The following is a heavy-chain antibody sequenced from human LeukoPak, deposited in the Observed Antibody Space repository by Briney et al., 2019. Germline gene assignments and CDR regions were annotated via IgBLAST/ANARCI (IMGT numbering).Heavy chain of an antibody. CDR2: IIPILGTA. D-gene: IGHD1-26*01. Sequence: SVKVSCKASGGTLSRYAISWVRQAPGQGLEWMGGIIPILGTANYAQKFQGRVTMTRDMSTSTDYMELSSLRSEDTAIYYCARDNSVGDNAWWFDPWGQGTLVTVSS. CDR1: GGTLSRYA. CDR3: ARDNSVGDNAWWFDP. J-gene: IGHJ5*02. V-gene: IGHV1-69*10.